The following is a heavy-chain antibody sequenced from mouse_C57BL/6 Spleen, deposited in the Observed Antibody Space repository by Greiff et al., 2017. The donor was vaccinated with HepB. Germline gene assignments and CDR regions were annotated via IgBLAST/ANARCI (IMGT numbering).Heavy chain of an antibody. D-gene: IGHD1-1*01. V-gene: IGHV5-4*01. CDR1: GFTFSSYA. CDR2: ISDGGSYT. J-gene: IGHJ3*01. Sequence: EVQGVESGGGLVKPGGSLKLSCAASGFTFSSYAMSWVRQTPEKRLEWVATISDGGSYTYYPDNVKGRFTISRENAKNNLYLQMSHLKSEDTAMYYCARGYYGSSYGFAYWGQGTLVTVSA. CDR3: ARGYYGSSYGFAY.